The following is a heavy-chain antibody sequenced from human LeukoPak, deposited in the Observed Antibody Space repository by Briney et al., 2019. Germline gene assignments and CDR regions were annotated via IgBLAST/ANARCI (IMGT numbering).Heavy chain of an antibody. J-gene: IGHJ5*02. Sequence: ASVKVSCKASGYTFTSYGISWVRQAPGQGLEWMGWISAYSGNTNYAQKLQGRVTMTTDTSTSTAYMELRSLRSDDTAVYYCARDNVVIGWFDPWGQGTLVTVSS. D-gene: IGHD3-22*01. CDR3: ARDNVVIGWFDP. CDR2: ISAYSGNT. CDR1: GYTFTSYG. V-gene: IGHV1-18*01.